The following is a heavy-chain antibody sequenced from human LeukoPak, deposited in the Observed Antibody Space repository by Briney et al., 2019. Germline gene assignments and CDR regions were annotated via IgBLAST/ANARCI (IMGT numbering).Heavy chain of an antibody. CDR3: AKRSGYFDD. J-gene: IGHJ4*02. CDR2: IGSGGST. V-gene: IGHV3-23*01. CDR1: GFTFSSYA. Sequence: PGGSVRLSCVASGFTFSSYAVSWVRQAPGKGLEWVSAIGSGGSTYYADSVKGRFTISRDNFRNTLYLQMNSLRADDTAAYYCAKRSGYFDDWGQGTLVSVSS.